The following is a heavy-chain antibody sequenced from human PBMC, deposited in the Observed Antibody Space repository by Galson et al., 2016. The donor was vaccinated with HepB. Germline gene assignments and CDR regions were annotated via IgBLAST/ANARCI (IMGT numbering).Heavy chain of an antibody. J-gene: IGHJ4*02. D-gene: IGHD5-18*01. CDR2: ISYDASSK. CDR1: GFTSSSYG. V-gene: IGHV3-30*03. CDR3: ARERVPYSYSWYAFDY. Sequence: SLRLSCAASGFTSSSYGFHWVRQAPGKGLEWVAVISYDASSKYYADAVKGRFPLSRDFSKNPLSLQMNPLRGDDTAVYFRARERVPYSYSWYAFDYWGQGTLVTVSS.